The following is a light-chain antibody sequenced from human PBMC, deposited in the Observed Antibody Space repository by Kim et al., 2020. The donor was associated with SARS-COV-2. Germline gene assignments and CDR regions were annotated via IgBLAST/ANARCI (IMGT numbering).Light chain of an antibody. CDR3: QQSYSTPPT. Sequence: DIQLTQSPSSLSASVGDRVTLTCRASQSIMTNLNWYRQEPGKAPNALIYAASNLKRGVPSRFSGSGSGTDFTLTIISLQPEDFATYYCQQSYSTPPTFGQGTKLEI. CDR2: AAS. V-gene: IGKV1-39*01. J-gene: IGKJ2*01. CDR1: QSIMTN.